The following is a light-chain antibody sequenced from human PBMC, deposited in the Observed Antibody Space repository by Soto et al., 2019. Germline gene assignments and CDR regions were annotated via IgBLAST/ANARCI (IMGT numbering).Light chain of an antibody. CDR1: QSLAGY. Sequence: DIQITQSPYSLSASVGDRVTITCRARQSLAGYLNWYQQKPGKAPRLLIYAAPSLQSGVPSRVSGSGSGTEFSLPISSLPPEEIATDYCQQSYTTPYTFGQGTKLEIK. CDR2: AAP. J-gene: IGKJ2*01. V-gene: IGKV1-39*01. CDR3: QQSYTTPYT.